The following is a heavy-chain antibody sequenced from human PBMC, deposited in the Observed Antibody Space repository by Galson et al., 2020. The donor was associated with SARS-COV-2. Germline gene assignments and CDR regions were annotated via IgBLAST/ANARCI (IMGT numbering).Heavy chain of an antibody. V-gene: IGHV1-2*02. CDR1: GYTFTGYY. CDR3: ARDLGPGIAAAGDY. CDR2: INPDTGGT. D-gene: IGHD6-13*01. J-gene: IGHJ4*01. Sequence: ASVKVSCKASGYTFTGYYMHWVRQAPGQGLEWMGWINPDTGGTDHAQKFQGRVTMTRDTSIRTAYMELSSLRSDDTAVYYCARDLGPGIAAAGDYWGQEPWSPSPQ.